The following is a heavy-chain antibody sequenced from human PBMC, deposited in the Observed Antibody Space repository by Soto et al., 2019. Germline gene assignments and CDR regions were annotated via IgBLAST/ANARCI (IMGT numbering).Heavy chain of an antibody. Sequence: QVQLQESGPGLVKPSGTLSLTCAVSGGSISSNNWWIWVRQPPGKGLEWIGEIYHSGSTGYNPSFEGRGTISVDKSKNQFSLNLSSVTDADTAVYYCAGRRDGSGSLDYWGQGTLLSVSS. CDR2: IYHSGST. J-gene: IGHJ4*02. D-gene: IGHD3-10*01. V-gene: IGHV4-4*02. CDR1: GGSISSNNW. CDR3: AGRRDGSGSLDY.